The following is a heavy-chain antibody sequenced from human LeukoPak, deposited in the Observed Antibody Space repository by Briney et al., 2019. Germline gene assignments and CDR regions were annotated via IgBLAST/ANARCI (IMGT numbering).Heavy chain of an antibody. CDR1: GFTVSSNH. J-gene: IGHJ4*02. V-gene: IGHV3-66*01. CDR2: IYSGGST. D-gene: IGHD6-19*01. Sequence: GGSLRLSCAASGFTVSSNHMSWVRQAPGKGLEWVSVIYSGGSTYYADSVKGRFTISRDNSKNTLYLQMNSLRAEDTAVYYCARGSYSSGSYYFDYWGQGTLVTVSS. CDR3: ARGSYSSGSYYFDY.